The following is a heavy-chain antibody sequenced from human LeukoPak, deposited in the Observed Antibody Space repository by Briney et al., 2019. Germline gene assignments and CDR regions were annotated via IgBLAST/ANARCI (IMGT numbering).Heavy chain of an antibody. Sequence: SETLSLTCVVSGGSLSTHHWSWIRQSPGRGLEWIGYISDSGSTNYNPSLKSRVTISVDTSKNQFSLKLSSVTAADTAVYYCAREPYPGQLDYWGQGTLVTVSS. D-gene: IGHD2-8*02. V-gene: IGHV4-59*11. J-gene: IGHJ4*02. CDR3: AREPYPGQLDY. CDR2: ISDSGST. CDR1: GGSLSTHH.